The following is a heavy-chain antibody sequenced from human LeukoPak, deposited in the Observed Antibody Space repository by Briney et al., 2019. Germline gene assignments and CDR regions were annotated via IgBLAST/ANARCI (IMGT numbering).Heavy chain of an antibody. CDR2: IYYSGGT. Sequence: PSETLSLTCTVSGGSISSGDYYWSWIRQPPGKGLEWIGYIYYSGGTNYNPSLKSRVTISVDTSKNQFSLKLSSVTAADTAVYYCVSRFLAAADPDAFDIWGQGTMVTVSS. CDR3: VSRFLAAADPDAFDI. J-gene: IGHJ3*02. CDR1: GGSISSGDYY. V-gene: IGHV4-61*08. D-gene: IGHD6-13*01.